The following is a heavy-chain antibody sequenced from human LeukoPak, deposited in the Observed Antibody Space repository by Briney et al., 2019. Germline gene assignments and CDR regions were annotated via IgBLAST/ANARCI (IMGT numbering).Heavy chain of an antibody. CDR3: AILWNDAFS. V-gene: IGHV4-34*01. Sequence: SETLSLACAAYGGSFSGYYWSWIRQPPGKGLEWIGEINHSGSTNYNPSLKSRVTISVDTSKNQFSLKLSSVTAADTAVYYCAILWNDAFSWGQGTLVTVSS. CDR1: GGSFSGYY. J-gene: IGHJ4*02. D-gene: IGHD1-1*01. CDR2: INHSGST.